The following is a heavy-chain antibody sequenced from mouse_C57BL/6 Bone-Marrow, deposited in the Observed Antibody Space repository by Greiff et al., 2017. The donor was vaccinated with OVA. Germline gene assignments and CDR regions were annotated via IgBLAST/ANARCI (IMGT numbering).Heavy chain of an antibody. CDR1: GYSITSGYY. Sequence: EVQLQQSGPGLVKPSQSLSLTCSVTGYSITSGYYWNWIRQFPGNKLEWMGYISYDGSNNYNPSLKNRISITRDTSKNQFFLKLNSVTTEDTATYYCAEGDDYYDVRPWFAYWGQGTLVTVSA. CDR3: AEGDDYYDVRPWFAY. V-gene: IGHV3-6*01. D-gene: IGHD2-3*01. J-gene: IGHJ3*01. CDR2: ISYDGSN.